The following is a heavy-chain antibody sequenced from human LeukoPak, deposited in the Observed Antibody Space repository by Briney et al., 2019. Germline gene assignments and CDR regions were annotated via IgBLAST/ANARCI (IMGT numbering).Heavy chain of an antibody. CDR3: ARDLNGYSGYDVGGNWFDP. Sequence: ASVKVSCKASGYTFTGYYMHWVGQAPGQGLEWMGWINPNSGGTNYAQKFQGRVTMTRDTSISTAYMELSRLRSDDTAVHYCARDLNGYSGYDVGGNWFDPWGQGTLVTVSS. D-gene: IGHD5-12*01. CDR2: INPNSGGT. V-gene: IGHV1-2*02. J-gene: IGHJ5*02. CDR1: GYTFTGYY.